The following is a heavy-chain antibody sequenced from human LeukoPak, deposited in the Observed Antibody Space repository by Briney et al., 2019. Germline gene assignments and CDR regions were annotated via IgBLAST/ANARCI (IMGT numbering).Heavy chain of an antibody. D-gene: IGHD2-2*01. CDR1: GFTFSSYE. CDR3: ARSTRGVVPAALGY. V-gene: IGHV3-48*03. Sequence: PGGSLRLSCAASGFTFSSYEMNWVRQAPGKGLEWVSYISSSGSTIYYADSVKGRFTISRDNAKNSLHLQMNSLRAEDTAVYYCARSTRGVVPAALGYWGQGTLVTVSS. CDR2: ISSSGSTI. J-gene: IGHJ4*02.